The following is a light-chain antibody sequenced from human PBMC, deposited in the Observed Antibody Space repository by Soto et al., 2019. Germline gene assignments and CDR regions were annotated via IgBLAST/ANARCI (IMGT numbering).Light chain of an antibody. Sequence: EIVLTQSPATLSLSPGERATLSCRASQSVSSYLAWYQQKPGQAPRLLIYDASNRATGIPARFSGSGSWTDFTLTISSLEPADFAVYYCQQRSNWPPYTFGQGTKLEIK. V-gene: IGKV3-11*01. CDR1: QSVSSY. CDR3: QQRSNWPPYT. CDR2: DAS. J-gene: IGKJ2*01.